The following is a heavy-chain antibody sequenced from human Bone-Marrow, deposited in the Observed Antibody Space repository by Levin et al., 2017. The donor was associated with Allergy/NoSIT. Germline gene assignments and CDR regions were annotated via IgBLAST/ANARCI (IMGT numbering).Heavy chain of an antibody. D-gene: IGHD2-2*01. V-gene: IGHV3-13*04. J-gene: IGHJ4*02. CDR3: ARVALPRYCTSTSCSDSGYYFDY. CDR2: IGTAADP. CDR1: GFTFSSYD. Sequence: RPGGSLRLSCAASGFTFSSYDMHWVRQATGRGLEWVSAIGTAADPYYSGSVKGRFTVSRDNAKNSFYLQMNSLRAGDTAVYYCARVALPRYCTSTSCSDSGYYFDYWGQGTLVTVSS.